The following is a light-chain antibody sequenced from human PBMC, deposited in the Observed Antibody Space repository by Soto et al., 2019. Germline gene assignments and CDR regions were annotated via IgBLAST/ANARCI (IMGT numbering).Light chain of an antibody. V-gene: IGLV2-14*01. J-gene: IGLJ1*01. CDR1: STDVGGYNY. CDR2: EVS. CDR3: SSYTSSSTYV. Sequence: QSVLTQPASVSVSPGQSITSSCTGSSTDVGGYNYVSWYQQHPGKAPKVMIYEVSNRPSGVSNRFSGSKSGNTASLTISGLQAEDEADYYCSSYTSSSTYVFGTGTKVTV.